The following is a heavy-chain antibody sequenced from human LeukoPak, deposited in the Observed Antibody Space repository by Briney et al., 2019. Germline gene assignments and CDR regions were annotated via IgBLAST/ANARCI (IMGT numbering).Heavy chain of an antibody. CDR1: GGSFSGYY. CDR2: INHSGST. CDR3: ARIMGDTAMATVLFDY. V-gene: IGHV4-34*01. Sequence: PSETLSLTCAVYGGSFSGYYWSWIRQPPGKGLEWIGEINHSGSTNYNPSLKSRVTISVDTSKNQFSLKLSSVTAADTAVYYCARIMGDTAMATVLFDYWGQGTLVTVSS. J-gene: IGHJ4*02. D-gene: IGHD5-18*01.